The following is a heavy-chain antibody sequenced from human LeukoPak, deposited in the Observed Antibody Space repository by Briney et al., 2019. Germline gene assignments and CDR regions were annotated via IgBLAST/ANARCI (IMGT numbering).Heavy chain of an antibody. V-gene: IGHV4-59*01. D-gene: IGHD1-26*01. CDR2: IYYSGST. J-gene: IGHJ3*02. CDR3: ARDRSDGTPEWDLHAFDI. Sequence: SETLSLTCTVSGGSISSYYWSWIRQPPGKGLEWIGYIYYSGSTNYNPSLTSRVTISVDTSKNQFSLKLSSVTAADTAVYYCARDRSDGTPEWDLHAFDIWGQGTMVTVSS. CDR1: GGSISSYY.